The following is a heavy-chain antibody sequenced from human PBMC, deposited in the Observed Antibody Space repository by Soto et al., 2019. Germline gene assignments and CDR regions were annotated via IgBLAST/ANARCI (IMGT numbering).Heavy chain of an antibody. J-gene: IGHJ4*02. CDR3: AKQSGYSAYHRFDY. CDR2: VSGSGGST. D-gene: IGHD5-12*01. V-gene: IGHV3-23*01. CDR1: GFTFSSYA. Sequence: PGGSLRLSCAASGFTFSSYAMSWVRQAPGKGLEWVSAVSGSGGSTYSADSVKGRFTISRDNSKNTLYLQMNSLRAEDTAIYYCAKQSGYSAYHRFDYWGQGTLVTVSS.